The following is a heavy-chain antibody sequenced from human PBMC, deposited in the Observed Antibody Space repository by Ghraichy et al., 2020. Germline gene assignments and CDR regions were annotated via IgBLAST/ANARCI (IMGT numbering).Heavy chain of an antibody. D-gene: IGHD3-22*01. CDR1: GYTFTSYG. CDR3: ATGLAFYYDSSGYYYFDY. CDR2: ISGYNGNT. V-gene: IGHV1-18*04. Sequence: GESLNISCKASGYTFTSYGISWVRQAPGQGLEWMGWISGYNGNTDYAQKFQGRVTMTTDTSTSTAYMELRSLRSDDTAVYYCATGLAFYYDSSGYYYFDYWGQGTLVTVSS. J-gene: IGHJ4*02.